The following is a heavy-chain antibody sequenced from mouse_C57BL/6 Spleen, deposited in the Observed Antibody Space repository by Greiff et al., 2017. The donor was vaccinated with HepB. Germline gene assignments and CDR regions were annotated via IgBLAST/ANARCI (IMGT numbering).Heavy chain of an antibody. J-gene: IGHJ4*01. CDR3: ASPITTVVAPYYAMDY. CDR1: GFSLTSYG. V-gene: IGHV2-2*01. Sequence: QVQLQQSGPGLVQPSQSLSITCTVSGFSLTSYGVHWVRQSPGKGLEWLGVIWSGGSTDYNAAFISRLSISKDNSKSQVFFKMNSLQADDTAIYYWASPITTVVAPYYAMDYWGQGTSVTVSS. CDR2: IWSGGST. D-gene: IGHD1-1*01.